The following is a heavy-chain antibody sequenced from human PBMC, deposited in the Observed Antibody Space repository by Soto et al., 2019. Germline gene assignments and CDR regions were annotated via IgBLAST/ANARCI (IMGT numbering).Heavy chain of an antibody. CDR3: ARESYYDSSGL. J-gene: IGHJ4*02. Sequence: QVQLQQWGAGLLKPSATLSLTCAVYGGSFSGYYWSWIRQPPGKGLEWIGEINHSGSTNYNPSLKSRVTIAVDSSKNQFALKLGSVTAADTAVYYWARESYYDSSGLWGQGPLVTVSS. D-gene: IGHD3-22*01. CDR2: INHSGST. V-gene: IGHV4-34*01. CDR1: GGSFSGYY.